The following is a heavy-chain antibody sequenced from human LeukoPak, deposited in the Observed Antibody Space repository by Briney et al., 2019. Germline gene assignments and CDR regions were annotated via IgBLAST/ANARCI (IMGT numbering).Heavy chain of an antibody. CDR3: ARAPNYGSDYYGMDV. D-gene: IGHD3-10*01. CDR1: GFTFSSYA. Sequence: PGRSLRLSCAASGFTFSSYAMHWVRQAPGKGLEWVAVISYDGSNKYYADSVKGRFTISRDNSKNTLYLQMNSLRAEDTAVYYCARAPNYGSDYYGMDVWGQGTTVTVSS. V-gene: IGHV3-30-3*01. CDR2: ISYDGSNK. J-gene: IGHJ6*02.